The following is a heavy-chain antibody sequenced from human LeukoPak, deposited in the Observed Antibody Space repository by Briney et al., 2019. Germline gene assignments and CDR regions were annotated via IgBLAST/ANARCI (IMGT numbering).Heavy chain of an antibody. CDR2: IIPIFGTA. CDR1: GGTFSSYA. CDR3: ARDYDSSGYSQDAFDI. J-gene: IGHJ3*02. V-gene: IGHV1-69*05. Sequence: PVKVSCKASGGTFSSYAISWVRQAPGQGLEWMGGIIPIFGTANYAQKFQGRVTITTDESTSTAYMELSSLRSEDTAVYYCARDYDSSGYSQDAFDIWGQGTMVTVSS. D-gene: IGHD3-22*01.